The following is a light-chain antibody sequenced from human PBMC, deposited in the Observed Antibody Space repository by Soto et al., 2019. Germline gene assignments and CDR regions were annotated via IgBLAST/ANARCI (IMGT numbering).Light chain of an antibody. CDR2: EVS. V-gene: IGLV2-23*02. J-gene: IGLJ1*01. CDR1: SSDVGSYNL. CDR3: CSYAGSSTFYV. Sequence: QSALTQPASVSGSPGQSITISRTGTSSDVGSYNLVSWYQQHPGKAPKLMIYEVSKRPSGVSNRFSGSKSGNTASLTISGLQAEDEADYYCCSYAGSSTFYVFGTGTQLTVL.